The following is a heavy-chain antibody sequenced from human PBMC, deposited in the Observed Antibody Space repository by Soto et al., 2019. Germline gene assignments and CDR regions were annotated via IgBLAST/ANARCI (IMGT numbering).Heavy chain of an antibody. CDR3: ARGGGGGGDRINWFDP. CDR1: GYTFTSYG. CDR2: ISASNGNT. Sequence: QVQLVQSGAEVKKPGASVKVSCKASGYTFTSYGISWVRQAPGQGLEWMGWISASNGNTNYAQKLQGRVTMTTDTSTSTASMELRRLRAEDTAVYYCARGGGGGGDRINWFDPWGQGTLVTVSS. D-gene: IGHD2-21*02. J-gene: IGHJ5*02. V-gene: IGHV1-18*01.